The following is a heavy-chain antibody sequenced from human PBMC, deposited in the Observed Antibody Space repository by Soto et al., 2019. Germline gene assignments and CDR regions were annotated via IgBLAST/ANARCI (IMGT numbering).Heavy chain of an antibody. CDR2: IIPILGIA. J-gene: IGHJ4*02. CDR1: GGTFSSYT. Sequence: QVQLVQSGAEVKKPGSSVKVSCKASGGTFSSYTISWVRQAPGQGLEWMGRIIPILGIANYAQKFQGRVTITADKSTSTAYMELSSLRSEDTAVYYCAGVRAAVAAHVSPLFDYWGQGTLVTVSS. CDR3: AGVRAAVAAHVSPLFDY. D-gene: IGHD6-19*01. V-gene: IGHV1-69*02.